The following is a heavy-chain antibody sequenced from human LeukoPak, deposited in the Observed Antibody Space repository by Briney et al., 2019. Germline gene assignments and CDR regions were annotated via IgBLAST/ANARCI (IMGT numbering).Heavy chain of an antibody. CDR1: VFTFDDYA. CDR2: ISWNSGSI. V-gene: IGHV3-9*01. J-gene: IGHJ6*02. D-gene: IGHD2-2*02. Sequence: GGSLRLSCAASVFTFDDYAMHWVRQAPGKGLEWVSGISWNSGSIGYADSVKGRFTISRDNAKNSLYLQMNSLRAEDTALYYCAKDMDCSSTSCYKHYYYYGMDVWGQGTTVTVSS. CDR3: AKDMDCSSTSCYKHYYYYGMDV.